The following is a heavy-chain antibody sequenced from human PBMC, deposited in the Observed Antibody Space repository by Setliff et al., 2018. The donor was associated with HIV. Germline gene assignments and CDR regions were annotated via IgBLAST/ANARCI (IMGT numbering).Heavy chain of an antibody. CDR2: MSTGGDIK. CDR3: AKDVMQGGWGSLSYFDS. V-gene: IGHV3-33*03. Sequence: PGGSLRLSCAATGFTFSSYVLHWVRQAPGKGLEWVAVMSTGGDIKIYADSVKGRFTISRDNTKNTVYLQMNSLRAEDTAVYFCAKDVMQGGWGSLSYFDSWGQGTLVTVSS. D-gene: IGHD3-16*01. J-gene: IGHJ4*02. CDR1: GFTFSSYV.